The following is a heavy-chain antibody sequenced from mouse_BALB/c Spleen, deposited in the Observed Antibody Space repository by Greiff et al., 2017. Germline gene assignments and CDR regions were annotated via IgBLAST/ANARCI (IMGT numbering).Heavy chain of an antibody. V-gene: IGHV14-3*02. D-gene: IGHD4-1*01. CDR3: ATGTRGTYFDY. CDR2: IDPANGNT. CDR1: GFNIKDTY. Sequence: EVQLQQSGAELVKPGASVKLSCTASGFNIKDTYMHWVKQRPEQGLEWIGRIDPANGNTKYDPKFQGKATITADTSSNTAYLQLSSLTSEDTAVYYCATGTRGTYFDYWGQGTTLTVSS. J-gene: IGHJ2*01.